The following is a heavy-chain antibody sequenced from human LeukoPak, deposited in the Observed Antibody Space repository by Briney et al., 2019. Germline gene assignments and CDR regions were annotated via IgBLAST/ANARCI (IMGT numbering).Heavy chain of an antibody. Sequence: GGSLRLSCAASGVTLSTYAMSWVRQAPGKGLEWVSYISSSSSTIYYADSVKGRFTISRDNAKNSLYLQMNSLRDEDTAVYYCARSPTVVSPVDYWGQGTLVTVSS. CDR3: ARSPTVVSPVDY. J-gene: IGHJ4*02. V-gene: IGHV3-48*02. D-gene: IGHD4-23*01. CDR2: ISSSSSTI. CDR1: GVTLSTYA.